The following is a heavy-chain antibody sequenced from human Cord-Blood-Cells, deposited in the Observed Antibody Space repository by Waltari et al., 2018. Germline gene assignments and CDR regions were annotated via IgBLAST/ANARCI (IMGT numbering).Heavy chain of an antibody. CDR1: GFTFSSYG. J-gene: IGHJ5*02. V-gene: IGHV3-33*01. Sequence: QVQLVELGGGVVQPGRSLRPSCAESGFTFSSYGMPWVRQGPGKELEGVAVRWYDGSKEYYADYWEGRFTISKSNSKNTLYLQMSSLRVEDTAVYYCARCTGGSYYWFDPWGQVSLFTVSS. D-gene: IGHD1-26*01. CDR3: ARCTGGSYYWFDP. CDR2: RWYDGSKE.